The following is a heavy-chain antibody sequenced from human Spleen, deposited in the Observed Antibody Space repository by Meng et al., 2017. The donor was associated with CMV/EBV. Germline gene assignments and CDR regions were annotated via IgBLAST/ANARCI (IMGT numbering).Heavy chain of an antibody. Sequence: RGSLRLSCAASGSTFSNYAMHWVRQAPGKGLEWVAVISYDGTFEYYPDSLKGRFTISRDNSKNTLFLQVNSLRTEDTAVYYCARETTSTYAFDILGQGTLVTVSS. CDR3: ARETTSTYAFDI. CDR1: GSTFSNYA. D-gene: IGHD1-7*01. V-gene: IGHV3-30-3*01. CDR2: ISYDGTFE. J-gene: IGHJ3*02.